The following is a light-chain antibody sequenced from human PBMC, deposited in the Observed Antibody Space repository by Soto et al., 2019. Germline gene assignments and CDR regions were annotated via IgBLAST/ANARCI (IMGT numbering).Light chain of an antibody. J-gene: IGKJ5*01. Sequence: EIVLTQSPAPLSLSPGERATLSCRASQSVSSYLAWYQQKPGQAPRLLIYDASNRATGIPARFSGSGSGTDFTLTISSLEPEDFAVYYCQQRSTFGQGTRLEIK. CDR2: DAS. V-gene: IGKV3-11*01. CDR1: QSVSSY. CDR3: QQRST.